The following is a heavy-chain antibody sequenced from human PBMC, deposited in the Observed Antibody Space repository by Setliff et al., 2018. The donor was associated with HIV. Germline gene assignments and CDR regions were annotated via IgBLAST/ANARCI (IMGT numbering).Heavy chain of an antibody. Sequence: SETLSLTCIVSGGSIGSYYWSWIRQSPGKGLEWIGYVYYTGSTNYNPSLNSRATISVDTSKNSFSLRLSSVTAADTAVYYCARVNALIRAPFDYWGQGALVTVSS. CDR1: GGSIGSYY. CDR2: VYYTGST. CDR3: ARVNALIRAPFDY. J-gene: IGHJ4*02. V-gene: IGHV4-59*01.